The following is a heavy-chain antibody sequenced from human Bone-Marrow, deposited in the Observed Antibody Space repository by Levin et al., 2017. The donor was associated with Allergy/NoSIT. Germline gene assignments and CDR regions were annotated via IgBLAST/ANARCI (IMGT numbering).Heavy chain of an antibody. J-gene: IGHJ4*02. V-gene: IGHV3-48*02. CDR3: VRGGISTGWHLVDY. Sequence: QAGGSLRLSCAASGFPFSSFNMNWVRQAPGKGLEWVAYITSTSAIIYYADSVKGRFTISRDNDKNSVFLQLSNLREDDTAVYYCVRGGISTGWHLVDYWGQGTQVTVSS. CDR2: ITSTSAII. D-gene: IGHD6-19*01. CDR1: GFPFSSFN.